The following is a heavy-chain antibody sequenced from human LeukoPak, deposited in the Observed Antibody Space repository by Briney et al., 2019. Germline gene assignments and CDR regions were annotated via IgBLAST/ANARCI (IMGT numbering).Heavy chain of an antibody. D-gene: IGHD3-22*01. J-gene: IGHJ4*02. CDR1: GGSISSGSYY. V-gene: IGHV4-61*02. CDR2: IHTSGNT. Sequence: SQTLSLTCTVSGGSISSGSYYWTWIRQTAGKGLEWIGRIHTSGNTNYNPSLKSRVTISVDTSKNQFSLKLNSVTAADTAVYYCARSYYYDSSGYYRYDYWGQGTLVTVSS. CDR3: ARSYYYDSSGYYRYDY.